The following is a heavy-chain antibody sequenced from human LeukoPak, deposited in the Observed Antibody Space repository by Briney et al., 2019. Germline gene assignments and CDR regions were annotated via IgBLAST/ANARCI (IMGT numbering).Heavy chain of an antibody. CDR2: ISTSSSTI. J-gene: IGHJ4*02. Sequence: GGSLRLSCAASGFTFNNFDMSWVRQAPGKGLEWVSYISTSSSTIYYADSVKGRFTISRDNAKNSLYLQMNSLRAEDTAVYYCARHSSSPRYWGQGTLVTVSS. CDR1: GFTFNNFD. D-gene: IGHD6-6*01. CDR3: ARHSSSPRY. V-gene: IGHV3-48*01.